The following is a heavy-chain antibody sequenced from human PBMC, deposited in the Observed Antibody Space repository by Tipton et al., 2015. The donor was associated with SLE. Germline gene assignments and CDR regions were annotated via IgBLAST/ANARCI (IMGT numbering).Heavy chain of an antibody. Sequence: TLSLTCTVSGGSISSSSHYWSWIRQPPGKGLEWIGYIYYSGSTNYNPSLKSRVTISVDTSKNQFSLKLSSVTAADTAVYYCAREGQGIAAHYYYYGMDVWGQGTTVTVSS. CDR2: IYYSGST. D-gene: IGHD6-13*01. CDR1: GGSISSSSHY. CDR3: AREGQGIAAHYYYYGMDV. V-gene: IGHV4-61*01. J-gene: IGHJ6*02.